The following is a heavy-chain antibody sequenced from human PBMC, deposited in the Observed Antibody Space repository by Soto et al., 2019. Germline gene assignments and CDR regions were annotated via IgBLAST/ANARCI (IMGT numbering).Heavy chain of an antibody. V-gene: IGHV1-69*13. CDR1: GGTFSSYA. CDR3: AKDVDTAMVPGNYYYGMDV. J-gene: IGHJ6*02. Sequence: ASVKVSCKASGGTFSSYAISWVRQAPGQGLEWMGGIIPIFGTANYAQKFQGRVTITADESTSTAYMELSSLRSEDTAVYYCAKDVDTAMVPGNYYYGMDVWGQGTTVTVSS. D-gene: IGHD5-18*01. CDR2: IIPIFGTA.